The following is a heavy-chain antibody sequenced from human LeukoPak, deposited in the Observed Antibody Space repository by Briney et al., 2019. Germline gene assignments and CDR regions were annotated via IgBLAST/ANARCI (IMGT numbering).Heavy chain of an antibody. CDR3: ARVKYYESSGYHTLLDY. V-gene: IGHV1-18*01. Sequence: ASVKVSCKASGCTFTSYGISWVRQAPGEGGEWMGWISAYNGNTNYVQKLQGRVTLTTDTYTSTAYVELRSLRSDDTAVYYCARVKYYESSGYHTLLDYWGQGTLVTVSS. CDR2: ISAYNGNT. CDR1: GCTFTSYG. J-gene: IGHJ4*02. D-gene: IGHD3-22*01.